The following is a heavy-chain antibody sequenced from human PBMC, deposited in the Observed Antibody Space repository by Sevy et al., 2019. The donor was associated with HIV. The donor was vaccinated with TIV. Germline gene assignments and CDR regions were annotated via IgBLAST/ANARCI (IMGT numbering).Heavy chain of an antibody. Sequence: GGSLRLSCAVSGFTFSTYSMTWVRQAPGKGLEWVSSISSSSNYIYYPDSVKGRFTISRDNAKNSLYLQMNSLRADDTAVYYCARVKAYCSGGSCYSTMGADVWGQGTTVTISS. D-gene: IGHD2-15*01. CDR2: ISSSSNYI. CDR3: ARVKAYCSGGSCYSTMGADV. CDR1: GFTFSTYS. J-gene: IGHJ6*02. V-gene: IGHV3-21*01.